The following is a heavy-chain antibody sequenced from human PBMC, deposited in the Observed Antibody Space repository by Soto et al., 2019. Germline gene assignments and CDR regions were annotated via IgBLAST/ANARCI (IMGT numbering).Heavy chain of an antibody. Sequence: GGSLRLSCAASGFTFSSYAMSWVRQAPGKGLEWVSAISGSGGSTYYADSVKGRFTISRDNSKNTLYLQMNSLRAEDTAVYYCAKDLEIAVAPMYYFDYWGQGTLVTVSS. CDR2: ISGSGGST. CDR1: GFTFSSYA. V-gene: IGHV3-23*01. D-gene: IGHD6-19*01. CDR3: AKDLEIAVAPMYYFDY. J-gene: IGHJ4*02.